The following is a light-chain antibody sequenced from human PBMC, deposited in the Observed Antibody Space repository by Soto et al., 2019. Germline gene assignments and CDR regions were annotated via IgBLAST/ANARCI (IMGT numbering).Light chain of an antibody. CDR2: DAS. V-gene: IGKV3-15*01. J-gene: IGKJ1*01. CDR3: QQYNNWPPWT. CDR1: QSVSNN. Sequence: ILMTQSPATLSVSPGERATLSCRASQSVSNNLAWYQQKPGQAPRLLIYDASTRATGIPARFSGSGSGTEFTLTIRGLQSEDFAVYYRQQYNNWPPWTFGQGTKVEIK.